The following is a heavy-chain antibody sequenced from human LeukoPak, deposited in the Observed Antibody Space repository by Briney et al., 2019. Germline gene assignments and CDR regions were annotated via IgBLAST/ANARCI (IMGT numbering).Heavy chain of an antibody. CDR3: ARCQIGPPYYYGMDV. J-gene: IGHJ6*02. CDR1: GYSFTSYW. V-gene: IGHV5-51*01. CDR2: IYPGDSDT. Sequence: AGESLKISCKGSGYSFTSYWIGWVRQMPGKGLEWMGIIYPGDSDTRYSPSFQGQVTISADKSINTAYLQWSSLKASDTAMYYCARCQIGPPYYYGMDVWGQGTTVTVSS. D-gene: IGHD2-21*01.